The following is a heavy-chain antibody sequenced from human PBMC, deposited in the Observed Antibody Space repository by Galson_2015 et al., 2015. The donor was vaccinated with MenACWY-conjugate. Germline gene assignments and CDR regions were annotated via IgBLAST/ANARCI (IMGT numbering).Heavy chain of an antibody. CDR1: GFTFSSYA. V-gene: IGHV3-74*01. CDR3: VRDRGRPDAFDV. Sequence: SLRLSCAASGFTFSSYAMYWVRQAPGKGPVLVSRISHLDRSTTYADSVRGRFTISRDNAKNTLYLQMNSLRADDTAVYYCVRDRGRPDAFDVWGQGTMVIVSS. J-gene: IGHJ3*01. D-gene: IGHD1-1*01. CDR2: ISHLDRST.